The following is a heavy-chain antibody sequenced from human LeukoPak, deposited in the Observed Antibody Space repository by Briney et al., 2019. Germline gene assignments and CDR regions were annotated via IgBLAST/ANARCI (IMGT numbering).Heavy chain of an antibody. CDR3: AREPQPSHSGSSNWFDP. D-gene: IGHD1-26*01. V-gene: IGHV1-2*02. J-gene: IGHJ5*02. CDR2: INPNSGGT. Sequence: ASVKVSCKASGYTFTGYYMHWVRQAPGQGLEWMGWINPNSGGTNYAQKFQGRVTMTRDTSISTAYMELSRLRSDDTAVYCCAREPQPSHSGSSNWFDPWGQGTLVTVSS. CDR1: GYTFTGYY.